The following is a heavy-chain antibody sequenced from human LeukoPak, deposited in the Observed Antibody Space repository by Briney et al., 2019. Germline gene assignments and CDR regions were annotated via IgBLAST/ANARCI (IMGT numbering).Heavy chain of an antibody. D-gene: IGHD3-3*01. CDR2: ISAYNGNT. Sequence: ASVKVSCKASGYTFTSYGISWVRQAPGQGLEWMGWISAYNGNTNYAQKLQGRVTMATDTSTSTAYMELRSLRSDDTAVYYCARAGDFWSGYYDAFDIWGQGTMVTVSS. CDR1: GYTFTSYG. V-gene: IGHV1-18*01. CDR3: ARAGDFWSGYYDAFDI. J-gene: IGHJ3*02.